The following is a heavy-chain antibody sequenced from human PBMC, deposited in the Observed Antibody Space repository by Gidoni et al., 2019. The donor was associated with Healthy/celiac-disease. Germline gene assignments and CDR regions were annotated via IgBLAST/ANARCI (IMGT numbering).Heavy chain of an antibody. CDR2: SIPICGTA. D-gene: IGHD4-17*01. CDR1: GGTFSSYA. J-gene: IGHJ4*02. V-gene: IGHV1-69*01. Sequence: QVQLVQSGAEVKKPGSSVKVSCKASGGTFSSYAISWVRQDHGQGLGWLGGSIPICGTATYAQKFQGRVTITADESTSTAYMELSSLRSEDTAVYYCARGAYGDYADNLDYWGQGTLVTVSS. CDR3: ARGAYGDYADNLDY.